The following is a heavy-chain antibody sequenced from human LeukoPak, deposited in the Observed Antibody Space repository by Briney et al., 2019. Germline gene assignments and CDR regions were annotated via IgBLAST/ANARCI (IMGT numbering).Heavy chain of an antibody. CDR2: ISAYNGNT. CDR1: GYTFSSSG. V-gene: IGHV1-18*01. CDR3: ARDRSHGDAFDI. Sequence: ASVKVSCKASGYTFSSSGISWVRQAPGQGLEWVGWISAYNGNTDYAQKSQGRVTMTTDRPTSTGYMELRSLRSDDTAVYYCARDRSHGDAFDIWGQGTMVIVSS. J-gene: IGHJ3*02.